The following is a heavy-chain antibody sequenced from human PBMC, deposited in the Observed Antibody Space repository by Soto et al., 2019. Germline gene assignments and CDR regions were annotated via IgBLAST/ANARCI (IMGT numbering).Heavy chain of an antibody. D-gene: IGHD3-10*01. Sequence: SETLSLTCTVSGGSISSYYWSWIRQPPGKGLEWIGYIYYSGSTNYNPSLKSRVTISVDTSKNQFSLKLSSVTAADTAVYYCASTSQGAVRGVKHYYYYYYMDVWGKGTTVTVSS. CDR3: ASTSQGAVRGVKHYYYYYYMDV. V-gene: IGHV4-59*01. CDR2: IYYSGST. CDR1: GGSISSYY. J-gene: IGHJ6*03.